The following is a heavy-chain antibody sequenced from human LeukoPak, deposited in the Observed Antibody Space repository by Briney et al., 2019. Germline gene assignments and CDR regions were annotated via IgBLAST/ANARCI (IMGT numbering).Heavy chain of an antibody. CDR2: IISSSSYI. Sequence: GGSLRLSCAASGFTFSSYSMNWVRQAPGKGLEWGSSIISSSSYIYYADSVKGRFTISRDNAKNSLYLQMNSLRDEDTAVYYCASEDYDSSGYLDYWGQGTLVTVSS. V-gene: IGHV3-21*01. CDR1: GFTFSSYS. J-gene: IGHJ4*02. CDR3: ASEDYDSSGYLDY. D-gene: IGHD3-22*01.